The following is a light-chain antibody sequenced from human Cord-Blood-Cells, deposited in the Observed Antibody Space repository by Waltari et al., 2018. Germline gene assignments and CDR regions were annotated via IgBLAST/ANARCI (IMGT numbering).Light chain of an antibody. V-gene: IGKV1D-8*01. CDR3: QQYYSFPLT. CDR1: QGISSY. Sequence: VIWMTQSPSLLSPSTRDRVTPSCRLSQGISSYFAWYQQKPGKAPELLIYAASTLQSGVPSRFSGSGSGTDFTLTISCLQSEDFATYYCQQYYSFPLTFGGGTKVEIK. J-gene: IGKJ4*01. CDR2: AAS.